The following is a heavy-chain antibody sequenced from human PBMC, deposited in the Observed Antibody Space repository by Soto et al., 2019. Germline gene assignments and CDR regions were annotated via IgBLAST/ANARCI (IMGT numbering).Heavy chain of an antibody. CDR3: ARLVSWYNNWLDP. CDR1: GDSIGSSSFY. V-gene: IGHV4-39*01. CDR2: FYYGGRT. Sequence: SETLSLTCTVSGDSIGSSSFYWGWIRQPPGKGLEWIGTFYYGGRTFYNSSLESRITISADTSKNQFPLRLTSVTATDTAVYYCARLVSWYNNWLDPWGQGTQVTVSS. J-gene: IGHJ5*02. D-gene: IGHD6-13*01.